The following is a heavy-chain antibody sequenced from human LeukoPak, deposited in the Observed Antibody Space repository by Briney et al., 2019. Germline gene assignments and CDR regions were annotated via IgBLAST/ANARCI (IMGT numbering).Heavy chain of an antibody. CDR2: IYYSGST. CDR1: GGSISSYY. V-gene: IGHV4-59*01. Sequence: SEALSLTCAVPGGSISSYYGSWIRQPPGKGRERMGYIYYSGSTNYNHSLMSRVTISVDTSKNQFYLKLSSVTDADTAVYYCARETPPRSGGFDYWGRGTLVTVSS. D-gene: IGHD4-23*01. CDR3: ARETPPRSGGFDY. J-gene: IGHJ4*02.